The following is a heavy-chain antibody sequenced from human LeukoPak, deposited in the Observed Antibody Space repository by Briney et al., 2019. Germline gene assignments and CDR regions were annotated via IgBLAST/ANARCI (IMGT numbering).Heavy chain of an antibody. Sequence: ASVKVSCKVSGYTLTELSMHWVRQAPGKGLEWMGGFDPEDGETIYAQKFQGRVTMTEDTSTDTAYMELSSLRSEDTAVYYCATRDDYGDYGPRSSYYYYGMDVWGQGTLVTVSS. V-gene: IGHV1-24*01. D-gene: IGHD4-17*01. J-gene: IGHJ6*02. CDR2: FDPEDGET. CDR1: GYTLTELS. CDR3: ATRDDYGDYGPRSSYYYYGMDV.